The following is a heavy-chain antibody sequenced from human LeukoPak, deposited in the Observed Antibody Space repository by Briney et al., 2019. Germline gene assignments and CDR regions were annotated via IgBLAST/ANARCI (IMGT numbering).Heavy chain of an antibody. D-gene: IGHD3-10*01. CDR1: GGSISSYY. V-gene: IGHV4-59*01. Sequence: IPSETLSLTCTVSGGSISSYYWSWIRQPPGKGLEWIGYIYYSGNTNYNPSLKSRVTISVDTSKNQFSLKLSSVTAADTAVYYCAREGMVRGYNWFDPWGQGTLVTVSS. CDR2: IYYSGNT. J-gene: IGHJ5*02. CDR3: AREGMVRGYNWFDP.